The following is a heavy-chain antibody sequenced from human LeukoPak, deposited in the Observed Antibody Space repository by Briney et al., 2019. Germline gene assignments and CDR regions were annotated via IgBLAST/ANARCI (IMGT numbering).Heavy chain of an antibody. D-gene: IGHD3-10*01. V-gene: IGHV4-61*01. CDR1: GGSVSSGSYY. Sequence: PSETLSLTCTVSGGSVSSGSYYWSWIRQPPGKGLEWIGYIYYSGSTNYNPSLKSRVTISVDTSKNQFSLKLSSVTAADTAVYYCARAQGVVRGVIILPWYFDLWGRGTLVTVSS. CDR3: ARAQGVVRGVIILPWYFDL. CDR2: IYYSGST. J-gene: IGHJ2*01.